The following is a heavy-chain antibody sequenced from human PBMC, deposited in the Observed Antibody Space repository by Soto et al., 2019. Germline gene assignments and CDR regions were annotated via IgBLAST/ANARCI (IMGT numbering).Heavy chain of an antibody. J-gene: IGHJ4*02. Sequence: EVQLLESGGGLVQPGGSLRLSCEASGFTFSSYVMTWVRQAPGRGLEWVSTISGSAVTTYYADSVKGRFTIYRDNPQNTLFLRMNSLRADDTAIYSCAKELVAVAGSDYWGQGTLVTVSS. D-gene: IGHD6-19*01. CDR2: ISGSAVTT. V-gene: IGHV3-23*01. CDR3: AKELVAVAGSDY. CDR1: GFTFSSYV.